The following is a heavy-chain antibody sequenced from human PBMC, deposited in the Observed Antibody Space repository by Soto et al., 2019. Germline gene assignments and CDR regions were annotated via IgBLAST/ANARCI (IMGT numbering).Heavy chain of an antibody. D-gene: IGHD3-22*01. Sequence: QVQLQESGPGLVKPSETLSLTCAVSGYSISSGYYWGWIRQPPGKGLEWIGSIYHSGSTYYTPSLKSRVTISVDTSKTQFSLKLSSVTAADTAVYYCARSTAGGDYYDSSGYYWRWFDPWGQGTLVTVSS. CDR1: GYSISSGYY. J-gene: IGHJ5*02. CDR2: IYHSGST. V-gene: IGHV4-38-2*01. CDR3: ARSTAGGDYYDSSGYYWRWFDP.